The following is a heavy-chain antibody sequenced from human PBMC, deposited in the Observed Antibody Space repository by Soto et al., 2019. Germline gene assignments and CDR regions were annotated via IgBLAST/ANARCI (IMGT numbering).Heavy chain of an antibody. J-gene: IGHJ5*02. CDR2: IYPGDSDT. CDR3: ARKDKSGYFNWFDP. D-gene: IGHD3-22*01. CDR1: GYSFTSYW. V-gene: IGHV5-51*01. Sequence: GESLKISCKASGYSFTSYWIAWVRQVPGKGLGWMGIIYPGDSDTRYSPSFQGQVTISADRSTSTVFLQWASLKASDTAVYFCARKDKSGYFNWFDPWGQGTLVTVSS.